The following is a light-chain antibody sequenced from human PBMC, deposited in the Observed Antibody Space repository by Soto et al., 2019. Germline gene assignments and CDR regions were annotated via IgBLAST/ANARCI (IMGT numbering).Light chain of an antibody. Sequence: DIQMTQSPSTLSASVGDRVTITCRASQSITSWLAWYQQKPGKAPNLLISDASSLESGVPSRFSGSGSGTEFTLTISSLLPDDCATYYCQQYNSYLYTFGQGTKLEIK. V-gene: IGKV1-5*01. CDR3: QQYNSYLYT. J-gene: IGKJ2*01. CDR1: QSITSW. CDR2: DAS.